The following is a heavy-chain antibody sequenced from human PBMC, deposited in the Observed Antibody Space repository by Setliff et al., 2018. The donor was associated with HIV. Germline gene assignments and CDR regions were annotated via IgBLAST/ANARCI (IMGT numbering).Heavy chain of an antibody. CDR2: INLDGSGT. Sequence: PGGSLRLSCAASGFTFINYYIAWVRQRPGKGLEWVANINLDGSGTHYVDSVKGRFTISRDNAKNSLYLRLNSLRVDDTAVYYCVRESARPGGITPPWGQGTLVTVPQ. CDR3: VRESARPGGITPP. J-gene: IGHJ5*02. D-gene: IGHD3-16*01. CDR1: GFTFINYY. V-gene: IGHV3-7*03.